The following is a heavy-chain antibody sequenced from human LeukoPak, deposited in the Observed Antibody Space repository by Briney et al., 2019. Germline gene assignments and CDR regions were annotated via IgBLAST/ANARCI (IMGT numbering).Heavy chain of an antibody. V-gene: IGHV3-15*01. CDR1: GFTFSNAW. D-gene: IGHD3-22*01. CDR2: IKSKTDGGTT. J-gene: IGHJ4*02. CDR3: TTGQVVDYDASGYSALDY. Sequence: PGGSLRPSCAASGFTFSNAWMNWVRQAPGKGLEWVGRIKSKTDGGTTDYAAPVKGRFTISTDDSKNTLYLQMNGLKTEDTAVYYCTTGQVVDYDASGYSALDYWGQGTLVTVSS.